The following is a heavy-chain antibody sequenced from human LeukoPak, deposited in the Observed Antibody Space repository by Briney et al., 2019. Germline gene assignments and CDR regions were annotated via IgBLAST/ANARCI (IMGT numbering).Heavy chain of an antibody. J-gene: IGHJ4*02. D-gene: IGHD3-22*01. CDR2: ISGSGDNT. CDR1: GFTFSSYA. Sequence: GGSLRLSCAASGFTFSSYAMSWVRQAPGKGLEWVSGISGSGDNTYYADSVKGRFTISRDNSKNTLYVQVNSLGTEDTAAYYCAKGSYYDSSGSFYFDDWGQGTLVTVSS. CDR3: AKGSYYDSSGSFYFDD. V-gene: IGHV3-23*01.